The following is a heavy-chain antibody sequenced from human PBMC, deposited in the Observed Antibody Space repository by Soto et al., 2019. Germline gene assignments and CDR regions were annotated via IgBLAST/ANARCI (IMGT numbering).Heavy chain of an antibody. CDR1: GDSIGTYN. V-gene: IGHV4-59*08. Sequence: QVQLQASGPGLVKPSDTLSLTCTVSGDSIGTYNWGWIRQPPGKRLEWIGYIYSNGGTSYNPALKSRVPLSAATSTNQFSLRLSSVTAADPAVYYCVRQGIGALHGLVDVWGQGTTVTVSS. J-gene: IGHJ6*02. D-gene: IGHD1-26*01. CDR3: VRQGIGALHGLVDV. CDR2: IYSNGGT.